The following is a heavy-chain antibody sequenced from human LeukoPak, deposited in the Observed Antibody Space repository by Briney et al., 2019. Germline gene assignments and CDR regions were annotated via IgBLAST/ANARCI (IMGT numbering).Heavy chain of an antibody. Sequence: LSLTCTVSDDSITMYYWTWIRQPPGKGLEWVSVISYDGTNKYYADSVKGRFTISRDNSKNTLYLQMNSLKTEDTALYYCARQMATILDGILDYWGQGTLVTVSS. CDR3: ARQMATILDGILDY. CDR2: ISYDGTNK. CDR1: DDSITMYY. J-gene: IGHJ4*02. D-gene: IGHD5-24*01. V-gene: IGHV3-30*03.